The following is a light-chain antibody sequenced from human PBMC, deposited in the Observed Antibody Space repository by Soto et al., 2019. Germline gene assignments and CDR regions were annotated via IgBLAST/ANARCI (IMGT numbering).Light chain of an antibody. CDR3: MHCVETPFT. J-gene: IGKJ3*01. CDR1: ESLLFTNGYNY. Sequence: DIVMTQSPLSLPVTPGEAASISCRSSESLLFTNGYNYLDWYVQKPGQSPQLLIYLGSHRAPGGHDWCSGSVAGTYFTLKISGAEAEDVGFYYCMHCVETPFTFAPGTKVDIK. V-gene: IGKV2-28*01. CDR2: LGS.